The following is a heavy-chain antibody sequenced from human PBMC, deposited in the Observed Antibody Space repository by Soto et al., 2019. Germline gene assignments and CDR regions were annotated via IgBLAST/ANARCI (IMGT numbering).Heavy chain of an antibody. CDR2: IVGSGGST. Sequence: EVQLLESGGGLVQPGGSLRLSCAASGFTFSSYAMSWVRQAPGKGLEWVSTIVGSGGSTYYADSVKGRFPISRDNSKNTLYLQMNSLRAEDTAIYYCEPSALVYWGQGTLVTVSS. V-gene: IGHV3-23*01. CDR3: EPSALVY. J-gene: IGHJ4*02. D-gene: IGHD1-26*01. CDR1: GFTFSSYA.